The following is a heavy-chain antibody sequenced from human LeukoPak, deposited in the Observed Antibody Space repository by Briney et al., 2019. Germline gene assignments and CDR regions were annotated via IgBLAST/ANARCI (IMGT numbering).Heavy chain of an antibody. CDR2: INPSGGST. CDR1: GYTFTSYY. V-gene: IGHV1-46*01. CDR3: ASNYYDSSGYYYFDY. Sequence: ASVKVSCKASGYTFTSYYMHWVRQAPGQGLEWTGIINPSGGSTSYAQKFQGRVTMTRDTSTSTVYMELSSLRSEDTAVYYCASNYYDSSGYYYFDYWGQGTLVTVSS. J-gene: IGHJ4*02. D-gene: IGHD3-22*01.